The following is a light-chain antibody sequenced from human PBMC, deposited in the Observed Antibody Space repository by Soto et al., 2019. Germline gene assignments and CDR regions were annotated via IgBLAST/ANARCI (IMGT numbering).Light chain of an antibody. CDR3: QQYGSSPPLT. Sequence: EIVLMQSPGTLSLSPGERVTLSCRASQSVSNNYVAWYQQKPGQAPRLLIAGASSRATGIPDRFSGSGSGTNFNLTISRLEPEDFAVYYCQQYGSSPPLTFGGGTKVEIK. CDR1: QSVSNNY. V-gene: IGKV3-20*01. J-gene: IGKJ4*01. CDR2: GAS.